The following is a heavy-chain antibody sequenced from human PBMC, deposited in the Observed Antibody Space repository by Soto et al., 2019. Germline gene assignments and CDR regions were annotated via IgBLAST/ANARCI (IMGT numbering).Heavy chain of an antibody. Sequence: QLQLQESGPGLVKPSETLSLTCTVSGGSISSSSYYWGWIRQPPGKGLEWIGSIYYSGSTYYTPSLKSRVTISEGTYKNQFSQQLSSVTAADTAVYYCARNSASSWSYYYYMDVWGKGTKVTVS. CDR3: ARNSASSWSYYYYMDV. CDR1: GGSISSSSYY. CDR2: IYYSGST. D-gene: IGHD1-26*01. V-gene: IGHV4-39*01. J-gene: IGHJ6*03.